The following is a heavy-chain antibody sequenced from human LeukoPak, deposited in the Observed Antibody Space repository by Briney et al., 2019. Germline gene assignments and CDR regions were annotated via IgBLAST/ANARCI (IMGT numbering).Heavy chain of an antibody. CDR1: GFTFSSYA. D-gene: IGHD2-15*01. V-gene: IGHV3-23*01. CDR3: APVDGYCSGGSCSY. CDR2: ISGSGGST. Sequence: GGSLRLSCAASGFTFSSYAMSWVRQAPGRGLEWVSAISGSGGSTYYADSVKGRFTISRDNSKNTLYLQMNSLRAEDTAVYYCAPVDGYCSGGSCSYWGQGTLVTVSS. J-gene: IGHJ4*02.